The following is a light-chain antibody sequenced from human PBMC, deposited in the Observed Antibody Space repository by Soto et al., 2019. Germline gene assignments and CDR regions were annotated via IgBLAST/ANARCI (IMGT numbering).Light chain of an antibody. J-gene: IGLJ3*02. CDR3: VLYMSSGTWV. Sequence: QTVVTQEPSFSVSPGRTVTLTCGLSSGSVSTSYYPSWYQQTPGQAPRTLIYNTNTRSSGVPDRFSGSILGNKAALTITGAQADEESDYYCVLYMSSGTWVFGGGTKLTVL. CDR1: SGSVSTSYY. V-gene: IGLV8-61*01. CDR2: NTN.